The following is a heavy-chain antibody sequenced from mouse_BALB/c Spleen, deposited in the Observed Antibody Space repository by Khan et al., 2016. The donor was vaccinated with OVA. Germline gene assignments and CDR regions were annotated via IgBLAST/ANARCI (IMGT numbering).Heavy chain of an antibody. CDR2: ISYGGST. D-gene: IGHD1-1*01. J-gene: IGHJ4*01. Sequence: EVQLVESGPGLVKPSQSLSLTCTVTGYSITSDYAWDWIRQFPGNKLEWMGYISYGGSTSYNPTLKSRTSITRDTSKNQFFLQLNSVTTEDTATYYCARKNYYGYAMDYWGQGTSVTVSS. V-gene: IGHV3-2*02. CDR1: GYSITSDYA. CDR3: ARKNYYGYAMDY.